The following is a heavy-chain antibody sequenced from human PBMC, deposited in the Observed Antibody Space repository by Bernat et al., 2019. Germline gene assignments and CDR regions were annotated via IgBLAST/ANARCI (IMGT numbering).Heavy chain of an antibody. J-gene: IGHJ5*02. V-gene: IGHV3-66*01. CDR2: IYTGGST. CDR3: ARVGVAGFDP. D-gene: IGHD3-3*01. CDR1: GFTVSSNY. Sequence: VQLVESGGGVVQPGRSLRLSCAASGFTVSSNYMSWVRQAPGKGLEWVSVIYTGGSTYYADSVKGRFTISRDNSNNTLYLQMNSLRAEDTAVYYCARVGVAGFDPWGQGTLVTVSS.